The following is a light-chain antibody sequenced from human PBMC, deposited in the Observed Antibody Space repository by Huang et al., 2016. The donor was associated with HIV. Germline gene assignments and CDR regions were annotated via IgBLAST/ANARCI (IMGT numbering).Light chain of an antibody. V-gene: IGKV1-NL1*01. J-gene: IGKJ1*01. CDR1: LGIRSS. CDR3: QQYDITPWT. Sequence: DIQMTQSPSSLSASVGDRVTITCRASLGIRSSLAWYQQRPGKAPKLLLYAAYTLESGVPSRFSGSGSGTDYTLTISSLQPEDFATYYCQQYDITPWTFGQGTKVEVQ. CDR2: AAY.